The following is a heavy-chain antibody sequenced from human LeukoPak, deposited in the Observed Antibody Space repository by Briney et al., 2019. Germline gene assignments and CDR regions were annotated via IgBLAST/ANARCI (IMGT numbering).Heavy chain of an antibody. CDR3: ARNQQLGGHSYYYYGMDV. Sequence: GGSLRLSCVGSGFTSIAYALTWARQAPGKGLEWVSGISGGGVTTYYADSVKGRFTISRDNSKNTLYLQMNSLRADDTAMYYCARNQQLGGHSYYYYGMDVWGQGTTVTVSS. V-gene: IGHV3-23*01. CDR2: ISGGGVTT. CDR1: GFTSIAYA. D-gene: IGHD3-16*01. J-gene: IGHJ6*02.